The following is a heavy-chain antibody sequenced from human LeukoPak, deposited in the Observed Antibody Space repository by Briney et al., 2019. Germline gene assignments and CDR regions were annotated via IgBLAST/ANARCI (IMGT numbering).Heavy chain of an antibody. J-gene: IGHJ4*02. D-gene: IGHD6-13*01. CDR3: ARRHASTWSFDS. CDR2: IKQDGSEK. CDR1: GFIFSSHW. V-gene: IGHV3-7*01. Sequence: PGRSLRLSCAASGFIFSSHWMSWVRQAPGKGLEWVANIKQDGSEKYYVDSVKGRFTISRDNAKNSLYLQMNSLRAEDTAVYHCARRHASTWSFDSWGQGALVTVSS.